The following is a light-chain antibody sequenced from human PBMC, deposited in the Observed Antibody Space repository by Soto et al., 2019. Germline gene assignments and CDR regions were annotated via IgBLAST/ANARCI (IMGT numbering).Light chain of an antibody. CDR2: TTS. CDR3: QQHYNTHRT. J-gene: IGKJ1*01. V-gene: IGKV1-39*01. CDR1: QPISDY. Sequence: DIQMTQSPSSLSASVGDRVTITCRTSQPISDYLNWYQQKPGKAPTLLIYTTSNLQSGVPSRFSGSGSATHFTLTISRLQPEDFATYCCQQHYNTHRTFGQGTKVEI.